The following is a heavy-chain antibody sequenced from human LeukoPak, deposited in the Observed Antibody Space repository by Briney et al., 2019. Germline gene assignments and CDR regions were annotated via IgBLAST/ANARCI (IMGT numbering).Heavy chain of an antibody. Sequence: PGGSLRLSCAASGFTFSSYWMHWVRQAPGKGLVWVLRINSDGSSTSYADSVKGRFTISRDNAKNTLYLQMNSLRAEDTAVYYCARVKGYYDSSGRYYFDYWGQGTLVTVSS. CDR3: ARVKGYYDSSGRYYFDY. D-gene: IGHD3-22*01. CDR1: GFTFSSYW. CDR2: INSDGSST. V-gene: IGHV3-74*01. J-gene: IGHJ4*02.